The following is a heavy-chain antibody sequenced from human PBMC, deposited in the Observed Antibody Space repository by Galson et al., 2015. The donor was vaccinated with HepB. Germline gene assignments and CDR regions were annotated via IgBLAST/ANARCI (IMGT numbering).Heavy chain of an antibody. CDR1: GYSFTSYW. Sequence: QSGAEVKKPGESLRISCKGSGYSFTSYWISWVRQMPGKGLEWMGRIDPSDSYTNYSPSFQGHVTISADKSISTAYLQWSSLKASDTAMYYCARPGGDSPYYYGMDVWGQGTTVTVSS. CDR3: ARPGGDSPYYYGMDV. V-gene: IGHV5-10-1*01. D-gene: IGHD3-10*01. CDR2: IDPSDSYT. J-gene: IGHJ6*02.